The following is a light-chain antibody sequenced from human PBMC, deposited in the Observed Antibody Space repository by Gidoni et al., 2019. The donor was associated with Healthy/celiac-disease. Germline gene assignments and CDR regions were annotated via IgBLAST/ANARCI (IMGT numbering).Light chain of an antibody. CDR1: SSNIGAGYD. CDR3: QSYDSSLRGV. Sequence: QSVLTQPPSVSGAPGQRVTISCTGSSSNIGAGYDVHWYQQLPGTAPKLLINGNSNRPSGVPDRFSGSKSGTSASLAITGLQAEDEADYYGQSYDSSLRGVFGTGTKVTVL. CDR2: GNS. J-gene: IGLJ1*01. V-gene: IGLV1-40*01.